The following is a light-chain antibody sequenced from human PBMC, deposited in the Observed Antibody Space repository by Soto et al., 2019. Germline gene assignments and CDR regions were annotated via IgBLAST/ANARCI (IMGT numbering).Light chain of an antibody. CDR2: GNN. CDR3: QSYDSSLSGSGV. Sequence: QLVLTQPPSVSGAPGQRVTISCTGSSSSIGAGYDVHWYQQLPGTAPKLLIYGNNNRPSGVPDRFSGSKSGTSASLAITGLQAEDEGDYYCQSYDSSLSGSGVFGGGTKLTVL. J-gene: IGLJ2*01. CDR1: SSSIGAGYD. V-gene: IGLV1-40*01.